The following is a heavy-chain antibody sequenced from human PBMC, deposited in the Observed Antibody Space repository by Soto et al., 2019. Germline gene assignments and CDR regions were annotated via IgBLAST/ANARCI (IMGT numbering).Heavy chain of an antibody. Sequence: EVRLLQSGGGLVQPGGSLRLSCAASGFNFSGSCMSWVRQAPGKGLHWVSGISRTGGRTFYTDSVKGRFTISRDNSDNTLHLQMNRLRVEDTALYYCATYDFWRFDYWGQGIVVTVSS. CDR3: ATYDFWRFDY. CDR2: ISRTGGRT. J-gene: IGHJ4*02. D-gene: IGHD3-3*01. CDR1: GFNFSGSC. V-gene: IGHV3-23*01.